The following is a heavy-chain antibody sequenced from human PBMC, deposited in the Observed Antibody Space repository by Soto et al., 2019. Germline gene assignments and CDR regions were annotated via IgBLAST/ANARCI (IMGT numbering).Heavy chain of an antibody. CDR1: GFTFSSYA. CDR3: ARDLLLY. CDR2: ISYDGSNK. Sequence: GESLKISCAASGFTFSSYAMHWVRQAPGKGLEWVAVISYDGSNKYYADSVKGRFTISRDNSKNTLYLQMNSLRAEDTAVYYCARDLLLYWGQGTLVTVSS. J-gene: IGHJ4*02. D-gene: IGHD2-21*01. V-gene: IGHV3-30-3*01.